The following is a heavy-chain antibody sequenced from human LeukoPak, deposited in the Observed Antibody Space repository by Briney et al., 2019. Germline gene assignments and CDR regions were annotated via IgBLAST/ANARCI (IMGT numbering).Heavy chain of an antibody. CDR2: IYYSGST. D-gene: IGHD3-22*01. Sequence: SETLSLTCTVSGGSISSSSYYWGCIRQPPGKGLEWIGSIYYSGSTYYNPSLKSRVTISVDTSKNQFSLKLSSVTAADTAVYYCARRNYDSSGYASFDYWGQGTLVTVSS. CDR1: GGSISSSSYY. V-gene: IGHV4-39*01. J-gene: IGHJ4*02. CDR3: ARRNYDSSGYASFDY.